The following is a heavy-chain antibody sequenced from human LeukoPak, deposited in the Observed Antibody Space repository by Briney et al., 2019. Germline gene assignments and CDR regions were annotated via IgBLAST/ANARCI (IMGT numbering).Heavy chain of an antibody. J-gene: IGHJ4*02. V-gene: IGHV4-34*01. Sequence: SETLSLTCAVYGGSITGYYWSWIRQTPGRGLEWVGEIHYTGATSYNPSLKSRATISTDTSKNQFSLRLSSVTAADTAVYYCARGNILTGYCFDFWGQGALVTVSA. CDR3: ARGNILTGYCFDF. CDR1: GGSITGYY. CDR2: IHYTGAT. D-gene: IGHD3-9*01.